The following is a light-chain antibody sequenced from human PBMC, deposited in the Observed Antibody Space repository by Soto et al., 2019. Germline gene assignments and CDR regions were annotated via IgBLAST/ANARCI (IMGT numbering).Light chain of an antibody. V-gene: IGKV3-20*01. Sequence: EIVLTQSRITLSFSGVERATLSCRAYQSVSSSYLAWYQQKPGQAPRLLIYGASSRATGIPDRFSGSGSGTDFTLTISRLEPEDFAVFYCQQYGSSAWTFGQGTKVDIK. CDR1: QSVSSSY. CDR3: QQYGSSAWT. CDR2: GAS. J-gene: IGKJ1*01.